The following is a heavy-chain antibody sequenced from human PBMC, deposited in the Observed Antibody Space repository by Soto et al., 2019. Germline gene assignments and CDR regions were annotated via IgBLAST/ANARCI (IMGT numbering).Heavy chain of an antibody. D-gene: IGHD6-13*01. CDR3: ARAPPIAGSWADDFDI. CDR2: INAGNGNT. V-gene: IGHV1-3*01. Sequence: GASVKVSCKASGYTFTSYAMHWVRQAPGQRLEWMGWINAGNGNTKYSQKFQGRVTITRDTSASTAYMELSGLRSEDTAVYYCARAPPIAGSWADDFDIWGQVTMVTVSS. J-gene: IGHJ3*02. CDR1: GYTFTSYA.